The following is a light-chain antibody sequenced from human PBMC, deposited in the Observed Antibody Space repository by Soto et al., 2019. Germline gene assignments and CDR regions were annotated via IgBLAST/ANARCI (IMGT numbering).Light chain of an antibody. CDR1: QSVRNNY. V-gene: IGKV3-20*01. CDR3: QQYGSSPIT. J-gene: IGKJ5*01. Sequence: EIVLTQSRDTLSSSPGERLTLSCRASQSVRNNYLAWYQQKPGQAPRLLIYGASSRATGIPDRFSGSGSGTDFTLTISRLEPEDFAVYYCQQYGSSPITFGQGTRLEIK. CDR2: GAS.